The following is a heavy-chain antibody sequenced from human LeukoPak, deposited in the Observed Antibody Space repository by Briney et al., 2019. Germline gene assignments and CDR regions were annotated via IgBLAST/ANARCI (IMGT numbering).Heavy chain of an antibody. CDR3: AKVPAFTSGWYAGPFDY. CDR1: GFTFSSYA. J-gene: IGHJ4*02. Sequence: GGSLRLSCAASGFTFSSYAMSWVRQAPGEGLEWVSAISGSGGSTYYAGSVKGRFTISRDNSKNTLYLQMNSLRAEDTAVYYCAKVPAFTSGWYAGPFDYWGQGTLVTVSS. V-gene: IGHV3-23*01. CDR2: ISGSGGST. D-gene: IGHD6-19*01.